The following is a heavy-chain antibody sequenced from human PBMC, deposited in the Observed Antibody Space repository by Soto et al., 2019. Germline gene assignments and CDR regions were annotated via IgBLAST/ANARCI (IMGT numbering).Heavy chain of an antibody. D-gene: IGHD3-22*01. CDR1: GFTLSNYA. CDR3: AKDLRVSSGYYYYIDS. CDR2: ISISGGST. J-gene: IGHJ4*02. V-gene: IGHV3-23*01. Sequence: GGSLRLSCAASGFTLSNYAMSWVRHAPGKGLERVSAISISGGSTYYADSVKGRFTISRDGSKNTLYLQMNSLRAEDTAVYYCAKDLRVSSGYYYYIDSWGQGILVTVSS.